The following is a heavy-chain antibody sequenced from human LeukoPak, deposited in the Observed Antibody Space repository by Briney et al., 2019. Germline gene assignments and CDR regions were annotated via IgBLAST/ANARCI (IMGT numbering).Heavy chain of an antibody. Sequence: PGGSLRLSCAASGFTFSSYAMSWVRQAPGKGLEWVSAISGSGGSTYYADSVKGRFTISRDNSKNTLYLQMNSLRAEDTAVCYCAKDKMVRGVPFYGMDVWGQGTTVTVSS. V-gene: IGHV3-23*01. CDR1: GFTFSSYA. D-gene: IGHD3-10*01. CDR3: AKDKMVRGVPFYGMDV. J-gene: IGHJ6*02. CDR2: ISGSGGST.